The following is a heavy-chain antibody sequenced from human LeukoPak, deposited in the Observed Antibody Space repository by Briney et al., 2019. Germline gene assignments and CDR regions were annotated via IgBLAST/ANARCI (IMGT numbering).Heavy chain of an antibody. Sequence: GGSLRLSCAASGFTFSDYYMSWIRQAPGKGLEWVSYISSSCSTIYYADSVKGRFTISRDNAKYSLYLQMNSLRAEDTAVYYCARAYGSGSYVYFGYWGQGTLVTVSS. J-gene: IGHJ4*02. CDR2: ISSSCSTI. V-gene: IGHV3-11*01. D-gene: IGHD3-10*01. CDR3: ARAYGSGSYVYFGY. CDR1: GFTFSDYY.